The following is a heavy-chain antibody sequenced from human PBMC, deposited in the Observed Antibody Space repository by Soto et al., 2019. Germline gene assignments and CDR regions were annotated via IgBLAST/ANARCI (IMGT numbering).Heavy chain of an antibody. Sequence: GGSLRLSCATSGFTFSTYAMDWVRQAPGKGLEWVAVISSEGTYKYYVDSVKGRFTISRDNCKNTLYLQMNSLRAEDTAVYYCPKELWGQEGDYWGQGSLVTVS. D-gene: IGHD3-16*01. V-gene: IGHV3-30*18. J-gene: IGHJ4*02. CDR1: GFTFSTYA. CDR2: ISSEGTYK. CDR3: PKELWGQEGDY.